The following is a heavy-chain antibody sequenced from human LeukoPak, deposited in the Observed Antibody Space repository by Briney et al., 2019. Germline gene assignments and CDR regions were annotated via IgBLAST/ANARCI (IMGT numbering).Heavy chain of an antibody. V-gene: IGHV3-53*01. J-gene: IGHJ6*03. D-gene: IGHD3-10*01. Sequence: GGSLRLSCAASGFPFTSYAMTWVRQAPGKGLEWVSVIYSGGSTYYADSVKGRFTISRDNSKNTLYLQMNSLRAEDTAVYYCARVGSGIIYYYMDVWGKGTTVTISS. CDR3: ARVGSGIIYYYMDV. CDR2: IYSGGST. CDR1: GFPFTSYA.